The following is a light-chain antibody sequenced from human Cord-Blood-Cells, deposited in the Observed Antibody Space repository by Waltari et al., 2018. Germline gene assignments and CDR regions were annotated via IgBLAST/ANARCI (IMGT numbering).Light chain of an antibody. CDR3: CSYAGSYTWV. J-gene: IGLJ3*02. CDR2: DVS. Sequence: QSALTQPRSVSGSPGQSVTISCTGTSSDVGGYNYVSWYQQHPGKATKLMIYDVSKRPAGVPDCFSGSKAGNMSSLTISGHQGEDEADYYCCSYAGSYTWVFGGGTKLTVL. V-gene: IGLV2-11*01. CDR1: SSDVGGYNY.